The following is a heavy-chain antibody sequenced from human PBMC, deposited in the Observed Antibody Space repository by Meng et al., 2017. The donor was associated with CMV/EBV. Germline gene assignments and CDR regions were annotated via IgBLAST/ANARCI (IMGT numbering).Heavy chain of an antibody. CDR2: ISSSSSYI. CDR1: GFTFSSYS. Sequence: GESLKISCAASGFTFSSYSMNWVRQAPGKGLEWVSSISSSSSYIYYADSVKGRFTISRDNAKNSLYLQMNSLRAEDTAVYYCARGRANTFMWVERLPYCSGGSCYDPYYYYYGMDVWGQGTTVIVSS. J-gene: IGHJ6*02. V-gene: IGHV3-21*01. D-gene: IGHD2-15*01. CDR3: ARGRANTFMWVERLPYCSGGSCYDPYYYYYGMDV.